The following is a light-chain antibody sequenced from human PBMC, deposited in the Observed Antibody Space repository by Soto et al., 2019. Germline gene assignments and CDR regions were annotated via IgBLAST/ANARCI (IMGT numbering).Light chain of an antibody. J-gene: IGKJ4*01. Sequence: EIQMTQSPSSLSASVGDRVTITCQASQDISNYLNWYQQTPGRAPRFLISAASSLQSSVPSRFSGSGSGTDFTLTISSLQPEDFATYYCQQSYYTPLTFGGGTKV. CDR1: QDISNY. CDR2: AAS. CDR3: QQSYYTPLT. V-gene: IGKV1-39*01.